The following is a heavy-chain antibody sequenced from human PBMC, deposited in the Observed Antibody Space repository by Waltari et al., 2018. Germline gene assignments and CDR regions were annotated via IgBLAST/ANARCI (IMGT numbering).Heavy chain of an antibody. V-gene: IGHV1-69*05. CDR1: GGTFSSYA. CDR2: IIPIFGTA. CDR3: ARDQEGGYPDAFDI. D-gene: IGHD2-15*01. J-gene: IGHJ3*02. Sequence: QVQLVQSGAEVKKPGSSVKVSCKASGGTFSSYAISWVRQAPGQGLEWMGGIIPIFGTANYAHKFQGRVTMTTDESTSTAYMELSSLRSEDTAVYYCARDQEGGYPDAFDIWGQGTMVTVSS.